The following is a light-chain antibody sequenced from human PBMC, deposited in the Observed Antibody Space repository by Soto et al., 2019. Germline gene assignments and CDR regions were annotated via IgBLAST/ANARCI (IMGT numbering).Light chain of an antibody. J-gene: IGLJ3*02. CDR3: QSYDSSLSGWL. CDR2: GNS. CDR1: SSNIGAGYD. Sequence: QSVLTQPPSVSGAPGQRVTISCTGNSSNIGAGYDVHWYQQLPGTAPKLLIYGNSNRPSGVPDRFSGSKSGTSASLAITGLQAEDEADYYCQSYDSSLSGWLFGGGTKLTVL. V-gene: IGLV1-40*01.